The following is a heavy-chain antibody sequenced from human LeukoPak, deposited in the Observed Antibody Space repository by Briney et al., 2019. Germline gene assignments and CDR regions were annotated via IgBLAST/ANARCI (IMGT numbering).Heavy chain of an antibody. V-gene: IGHV3-53*01. Sequence: GGSLRLSCAASGFTVSSNYMSWVRQAPVKGLEWVSVIYSGGSTYYADSVKGRFTISRDNSKNTLYLQMNSLRAEDTAVYYCAKGGYCSSTSCYLNYYYYMDVWGQGTLVTVSS. D-gene: IGHD2-2*03. J-gene: IGHJ6*03. CDR1: GFTVSSNY. CDR3: AKGGYCSSTSCYLNYYYYMDV. CDR2: IYSGGST.